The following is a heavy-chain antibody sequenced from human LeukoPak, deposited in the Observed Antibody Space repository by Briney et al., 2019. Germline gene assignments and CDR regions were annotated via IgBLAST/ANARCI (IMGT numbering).Heavy chain of an antibody. CDR2: INPNSGGT. Sequence: ASVKVSCKASGYTFTGYYMHWVRQAPGQGLECMGWINPNSGGTNYAQKFQGRVTMTRDTSISTAYMELSRLRSDDTAVYYCARVIFSSGRYYFDYWGQGTLVTVSS. CDR3: ARVIFSSGRYYFDY. CDR1: GYTFTGYY. D-gene: IGHD6-19*01. V-gene: IGHV1-2*02. J-gene: IGHJ4*02.